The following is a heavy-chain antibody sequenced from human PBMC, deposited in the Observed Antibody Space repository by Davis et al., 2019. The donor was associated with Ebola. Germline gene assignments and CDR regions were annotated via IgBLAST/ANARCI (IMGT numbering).Heavy chain of an antibody. D-gene: IGHD6-13*01. J-gene: IGHJ5*02. CDR3: ARVILIAAAHFDP. CDR2: IIPILGIA. Sequence: SVKVSCKASGGTFSSYAISWVRQAPGQGLAWMGRIIPILGIANYAQKFQGRVTITADKSTSTAYMELSSLRSEDTAVYYCARVILIAAAHFDPWGQGTLVTVSS. CDR1: GGTFSSYA. V-gene: IGHV1-69*04.